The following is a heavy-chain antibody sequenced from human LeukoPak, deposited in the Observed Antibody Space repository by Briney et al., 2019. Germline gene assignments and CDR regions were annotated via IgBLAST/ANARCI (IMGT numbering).Heavy chain of an antibody. V-gene: IGHV3-21*01. J-gene: IGHJ5*02. Sequence: GGSLRLSCAASGFTFSSYSMNWVRQAPGKGLEWVSSISSSSSYIYYADSVKGRFTISRDNAKNSLYLQMNSLRAEDTAVYYCARGEELLWFAELFGWFDPWGQGTLVTVSS. CDR2: ISSSSSYI. D-gene: IGHD3-10*01. CDR1: GFTFSSYS. CDR3: ARGEELLWFAELFGWFDP.